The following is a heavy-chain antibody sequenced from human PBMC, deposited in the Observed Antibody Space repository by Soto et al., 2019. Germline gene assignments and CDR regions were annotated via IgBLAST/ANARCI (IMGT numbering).Heavy chain of an antibody. CDR2: ISSSSSYI. V-gene: IGHV3-21*01. CDR3: ARFGSPLDFRIMITFGGVIAPPHFDY. D-gene: IGHD3-16*02. CDR1: GFTFSSYS. J-gene: IGHJ4*02. Sequence: EVQLVESGGGLVKPGGSLRLSCAASGFTFSSYSMNWVRQAPGKGLEWVSSISSSSSYIYYADSVKGRFTISRDNAKNSLYLQMNSLRAEDTAVYYCARFGSPLDFRIMITFGGVIAPPHFDYWGQGTLVTVSS.